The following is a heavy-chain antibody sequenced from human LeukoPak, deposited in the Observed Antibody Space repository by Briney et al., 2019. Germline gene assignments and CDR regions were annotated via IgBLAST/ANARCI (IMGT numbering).Heavy chain of an antibody. CDR3: ARIAAGYSGYDGGDY. CDR1: GGTFRSYA. J-gene: IGHJ4*02. CDR2: IIPIFGTA. Sequence: SVKVSCKASGGTFRSYAISWVRQAPGQGLEWMGGIIPIFGTANYAQKFQGRVTITADESTSTAYLELSSLRSEDTAVYYCARIAAGYSGYDGGDYWGQGTLVTVSS. D-gene: IGHD5-12*01. V-gene: IGHV1-69*01.